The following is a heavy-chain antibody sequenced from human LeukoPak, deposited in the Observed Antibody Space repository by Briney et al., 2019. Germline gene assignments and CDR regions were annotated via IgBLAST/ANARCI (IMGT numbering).Heavy chain of an antibody. CDR1: GFTFSSYA. D-gene: IGHD3-10*01. CDR2: LGGLSESV. J-gene: IGHJ6*02. V-gene: IGHV3-23*01. CDR3: ARRWLGDPYGMDV. Sequence: ETGGSLRLSCAASGFTFSSYAMSWVRQAPGKGLEWVSILGGLSESVYYPDSVKGRFTVSRDNSKDTLYLEINSLRGEDTATYYCARRWLGDPYGMDVWGQGTTVTVSS.